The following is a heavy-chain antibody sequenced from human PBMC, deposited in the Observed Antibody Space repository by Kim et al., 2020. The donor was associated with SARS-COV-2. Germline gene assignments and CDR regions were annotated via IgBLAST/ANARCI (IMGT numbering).Heavy chain of an antibody. J-gene: IGHJ3*02. V-gene: IGHV3-23*01. D-gene: IGHD1-1*01. CDR2: KT. Sequence: KTNYAGSVGGRFTISRENSKNALYVQMNSLRAEDTALYYCARQRGYDFDMWGQGTMVTVSS. CDR3: ARQRGYDFDM.